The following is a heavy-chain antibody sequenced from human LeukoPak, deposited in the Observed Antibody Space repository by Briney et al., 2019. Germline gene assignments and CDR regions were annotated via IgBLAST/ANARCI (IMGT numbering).Heavy chain of an antibody. D-gene: IGHD4-17*01. J-gene: IGHJ3*02. CDR3: ARDPTTVTKGFDI. V-gene: IGHV4-59*11. CDR1: DDSFSGHY. Sequence: SETLSLTCSVSDDSFSGHYWTWIRQAPGKGLEWIGYISSIGSTNYNPSLKSRVTISVDTSKKQFSLKKTSVTAADTAVYYCARDPTTVTKGFDIWGQGTMVTVSS. CDR2: ISSIGST.